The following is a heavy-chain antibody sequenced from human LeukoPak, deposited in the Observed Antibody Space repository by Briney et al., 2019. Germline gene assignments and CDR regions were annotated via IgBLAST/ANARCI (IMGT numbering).Heavy chain of an antibody. D-gene: IGHD1-1*01. CDR1: EFTFSTYS. Sequence: GGPLRLSCAASEFTFSTYSMNWVRQTPGKGLEWVSIISSSDDIHYADSAKGRFTISRDNAKNSLYLQMNSLRAEDTAVYYCARGETSDTRHLDYWGQGTLVTVSS. CDR2: ISSSDDI. V-gene: IGHV3-21*06. CDR3: ARGETSDTRHLDY. J-gene: IGHJ4*02.